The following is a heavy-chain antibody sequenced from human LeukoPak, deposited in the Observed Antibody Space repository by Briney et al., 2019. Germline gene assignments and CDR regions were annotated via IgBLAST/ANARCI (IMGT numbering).Heavy chain of an antibody. CDR3: AREPIKQLWFRVAGTSDAFDI. D-gene: IGHD5-18*01. CDR2: NIPIFGTA. Sequence: AASVKVSCKASGGTFSSYAISWVRQAPGQGLEWMGRNIPIFGTANYAQKFQGRVTITTDESTSTAYMELSSLRSEDTAVYYCAREPIKQLWFRVAGTSDAFDIWGQGTMVTVSS. CDR1: GGTFSSYA. V-gene: IGHV1-69*05. J-gene: IGHJ3*02.